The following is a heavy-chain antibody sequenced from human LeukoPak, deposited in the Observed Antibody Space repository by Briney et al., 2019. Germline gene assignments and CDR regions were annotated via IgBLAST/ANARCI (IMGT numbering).Heavy chain of an antibody. J-gene: IGHJ6*02. CDR2: ISYDGSNK. V-gene: IGHV3-30*18. D-gene: IGHD3-9*01. CDR1: GFTFSSYG. Sequence: WGSLRLSCAASGFTFSSYGMHWVRQAPGKGLEWVAVISYDGSNKYYADSVKGRFTISRDNSKNTLYLLMNSLRAEDTAVYYCAKDLTGLYYYYGMDVWGQGTTVTVSS. CDR3: AKDLTGLYYYYGMDV.